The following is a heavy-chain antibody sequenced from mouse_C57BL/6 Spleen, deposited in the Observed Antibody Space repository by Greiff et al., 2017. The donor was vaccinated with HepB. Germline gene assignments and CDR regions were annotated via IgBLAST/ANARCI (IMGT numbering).Heavy chain of an antibody. CDR1: GYTFTDYY. CDR3: ARRITFDY. CDR2: INPNNGGT. J-gene: IGHJ2*01. Sequence: EVQLQQSGPELVKPGASVKISCKASGYTFTDYYMNWVKQSHGKSLEWIGDINPNNGGTSYNQKFKGKATLTVDKSSSTAYMELRSLTSEYSAVYYCARRITFDYWGQGTTLTVSS. V-gene: IGHV1-26*01. D-gene: IGHD1-1*01.